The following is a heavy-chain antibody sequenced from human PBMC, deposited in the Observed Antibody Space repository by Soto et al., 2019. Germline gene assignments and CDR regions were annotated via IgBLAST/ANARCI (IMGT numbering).Heavy chain of an antibody. Sequence: GASVKVSCKASGYTFTSYDINWVRQATGQGLEWMGWMNPNSGNTGYAQKFQGRVTMTRNTSISTAYMELSSLRSEDTAVYYCASGYCICCSCLSYYYLLDVCGQGTTVTVSS. J-gene: IGHJ6*02. CDR1: GYTFTSYD. V-gene: IGHV1-8*01. CDR3: ASGYCICCSCLSYYYLLDV. D-gene: IGHD2-15*01. CDR2: MNPNSGNT.